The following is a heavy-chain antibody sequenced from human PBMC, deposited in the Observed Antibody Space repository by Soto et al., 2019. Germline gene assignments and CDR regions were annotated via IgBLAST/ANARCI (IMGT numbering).Heavy chain of an antibody. CDR2: IYSSGTI. D-gene: IGHD2-21*02. J-gene: IGHJ6*02. Sequence: SETLSLTCTVPGGSMGSYYWTWFLKPPGKGLEWIGYIYSSGTINYNPSLKSRVTISLDTSKNQLSLKLTSVTAADTAVYYFARASMTAIAMDVWGRGTTVTVSS. CDR1: GGSMGSYY. CDR3: ARASMTAIAMDV. V-gene: IGHV4-59*01.